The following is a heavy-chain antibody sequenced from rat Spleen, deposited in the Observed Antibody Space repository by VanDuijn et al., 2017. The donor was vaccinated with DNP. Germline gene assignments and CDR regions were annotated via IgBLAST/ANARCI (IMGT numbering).Heavy chain of an antibody. CDR2: ITSGGSNT. V-gene: IGHV5-25*01. J-gene: IGHJ2*01. CDR1: GFTFSSFA. Sequence: EVQLVESGGGLVQPGRSLKLSCAASGFTFSSFAMAWVRQAPKKGLEWVATITSGGSNTYYPDSVKGRFTISRDNAKSTLYLQIDRLRSEDTATYYCAKAKYYGYTLFDYWGQGVMVTVSS. D-gene: IGHD1-9*01. CDR3: AKAKYYGYTLFDY.